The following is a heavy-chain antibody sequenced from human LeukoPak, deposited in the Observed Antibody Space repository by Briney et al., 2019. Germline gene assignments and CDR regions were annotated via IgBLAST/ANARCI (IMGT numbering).Heavy chain of an antibody. J-gene: IGHJ3*02. Sequence: PGGSLRLSCATSGFTFTTYWMSWVRQAPGKGLEWVANIKQDGSEKYYVDSVKGRFTISRDNAKNSLYLQMNSLRAEDTAVYYCARDRGAFDIWGQGTMVTVSS. CDR1: GFTFTTYW. CDR2: IKQDGSEK. CDR3: ARDRGAFDI. V-gene: IGHV3-7*01. D-gene: IGHD3-10*01.